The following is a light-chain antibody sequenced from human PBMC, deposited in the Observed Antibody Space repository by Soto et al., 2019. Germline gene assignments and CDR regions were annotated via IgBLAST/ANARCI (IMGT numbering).Light chain of an antibody. CDR1: QSVSSDY. V-gene: IGKV3-20*01. J-gene: IGKJ4*01. Sequence: EIVLTQSPGTLSLSPGDRATLSCRASQSVSSDYLAWYQQKPGQTPKVLIYRASSRAIGIPDRFSGSGSGTDFTLTISRLEPEDFAVYYCQQYGSSPLTFGGGTKVDIK. CDR2: RAS. CDR3: QQYGSSPLT.